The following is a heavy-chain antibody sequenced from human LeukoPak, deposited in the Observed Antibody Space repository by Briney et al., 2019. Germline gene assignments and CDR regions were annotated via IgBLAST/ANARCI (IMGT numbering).Heavy chain of an antibody. CDR2: ISAYNGNT. D-gene: IGHD2-15*01. J-gene: IGHJ5*02. V-gene: IGHV1-18*01. CDR3: ARVRYCSGGSCYTRFDP. Sequence: ASVKVSCKASGYTFTSYDISWVRQAPGQGLEWMGWISAYNGNTNYAQKLQDRVTLTTDTSTSTASMELRSLRSDDTAVYYCARVRYCSGGSCYTRFDPWGQGTLVTVSS. CDR1: GYTFTSYD.